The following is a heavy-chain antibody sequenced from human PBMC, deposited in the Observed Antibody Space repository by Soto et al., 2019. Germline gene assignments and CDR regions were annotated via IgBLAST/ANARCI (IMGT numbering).Heavy chain of an antibody. CDR1: GYTFTSYD. V-gene: IGHV1-8*01. Sequence: ASVKVSCKASGYTFTSYDINWVRQATGQGLGWMGWMNPNSGNTGYAQKFQGRVTMTRNTSISTAYMELSSLRSEDTAVYYCARGPYSSSWYQVNWFDPWGQGTLVTVSS. CDR2: MNPNSGNT. CDR3: ARGPYSSSWYQVNWFDP. D-gene: IGHD6-13*01. J-gene: IGHJ5*02.